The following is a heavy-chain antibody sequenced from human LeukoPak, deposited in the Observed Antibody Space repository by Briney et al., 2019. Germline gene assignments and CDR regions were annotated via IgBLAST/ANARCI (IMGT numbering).Heavy chain of an antibody. J-gene: IGHJ4*02. CDR2: ITYSGDNT. D-gene: IGHD6-19*01. V-gene: IGHV3-23*01. CDR1: GVSFSNYA. CDR3: AKDARRTSGWYYFDY. Sequence: GGSLRLSCAASGVSFSNYAISWVRQAPGKGLEWVSGITYSGDNTYYADSVKGRFTISRDNSKNTLYLQMNSLRAEDTALYYCAKDARRTSGWYYFDYWGRGILVTVSS.